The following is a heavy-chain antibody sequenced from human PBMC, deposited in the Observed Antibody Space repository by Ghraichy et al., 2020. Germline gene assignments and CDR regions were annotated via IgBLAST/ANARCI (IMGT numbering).Heavy chain of an antibody. Sequence: SQTLSLTCAVYGGSFSGYAWSWIRQPTGKGLEWIGEINRGGSTIYNPSLKSRVTISMETPKNQFSLKLSSVSAADTSVYYCARERFDGWYYFDYWGQGTLVTVSS. CDR3: ARERFDGWYYFDY. V-gene: IGHV4-34*01. J-gene: IGHJ4*02. D-gene: IGHD3-10*01. CDR1: GGSFSGYA. CDR2: INRGGST.